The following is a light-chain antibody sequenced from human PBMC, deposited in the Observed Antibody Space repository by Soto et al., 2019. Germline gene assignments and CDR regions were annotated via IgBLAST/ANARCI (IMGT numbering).Light chain of an antibody. CDR2: EDT. J-gene: IGLJ3*02. CDR1: GGNITNNY. Sequence: NFMLTQPHSVSESPGKTVTISCTRSGGNITNNYVQWYQRRPGSAPTTVIYEDTHRPSGVPDRFSGSIDGSSNSASLTISGLRTEDEADYYCQSYDASSQVFCGGTKLTVL. CDR3: QSYDASSQV. V-gene: IGLV6-57*04.